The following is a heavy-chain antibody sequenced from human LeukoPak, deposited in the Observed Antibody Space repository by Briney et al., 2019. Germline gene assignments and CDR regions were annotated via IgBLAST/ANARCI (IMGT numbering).Heavy chain of an antibody. D-gene: IGHD3-10*01. V-gene: IGHV3-33*01. CDR1: GFTFSSYG. J-gene: IGHJ4*02. CDR3: ARDYYGSGRHDY. CDR2: IWYDGSNK. Sequence: GGSLRLSCAASGFTFSSYGMHWVRQAPGKGLEWVAVIWYDGSNKYYADSVKGRFTISRDNSKNTLYLQMNSLRAEDTAVYYCARDYYGSGRHDYWGQGTLVTVSS.